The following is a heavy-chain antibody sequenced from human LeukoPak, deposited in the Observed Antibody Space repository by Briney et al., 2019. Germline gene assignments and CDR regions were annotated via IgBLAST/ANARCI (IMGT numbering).Heavy chain of an antibody. V-gene: IGHV4-38-2*02. Sequence: PSETLSLTCTVSGYSISSGYYWGWIRQPPGKGLEWIGSIYHSGSTYYNSSLKSRVTISVDTCKNQFSLKLSSVTAADTAVYYCAREMHSSRVSQWNWFDPWGQGTLVTVSS. CDR1: GYSISSGYY. CDR2: IYHSGST. CDR3: AREMHSSRVSQWNWFDP. J-gene: IGHJ5*02. D-gene: IGHD6-13*01.